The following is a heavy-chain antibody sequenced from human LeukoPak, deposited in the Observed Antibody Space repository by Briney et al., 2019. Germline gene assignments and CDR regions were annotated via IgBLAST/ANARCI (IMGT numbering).Heavy chain of an antibody. D-gene: IGHD6-19*01. CDR2: IYPADSHV. CDR1: GYGFRSYW. CDR3: ARSGGQWLSRDSYDI. V-gene: IGHV5-51*01. J-gene: IGHJ3*02. Sequence: PGGSLRLSCKGSGYGFRSYWIGWVRQMPGKGLEYMGLIYPADSHVRYSPSSQGQVTISVDQSISTAYLQWSSLRASDTAMYYCARSGGQWLSRDSYDIWGQGTMVTVSS.